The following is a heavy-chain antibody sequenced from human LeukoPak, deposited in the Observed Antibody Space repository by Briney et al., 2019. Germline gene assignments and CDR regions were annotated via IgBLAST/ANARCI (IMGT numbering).Heavy chain of an antibody. CDR3: ARRFRTGGDLHHDAYDV. Sequence: SETLSLTCSVSGGSISDYFWGWIRQPPGKGLEWIGHVYYIGKPTCSPSLEGRVSIAVDPSKNQCCLEVTSVTAADTAVYYCARRFRTGGDLHHDAYDVWGQGTVVTVSS. CDR1: GGSISDYF. V-gene: IGHV4-59*12. D-gene: IGHD3-16*01. J-gene: IGHJ3*01. CDR2: VYYIGKP.